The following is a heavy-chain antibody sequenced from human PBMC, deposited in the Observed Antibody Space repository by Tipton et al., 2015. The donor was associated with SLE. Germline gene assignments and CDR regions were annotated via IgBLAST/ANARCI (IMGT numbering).Heavy chain of an antibody. Sequence: QSGPEVKKPGASVKISCKTSGYSFTSYALHWVRQAPGQRLEWMAWINAGNGDTKYSQSFEIRIVVSRDISANTAYMELSSLTSEDTAIYYCARDQGYSGSWALDYWGQGTLVTVSS. D-gene: IGHD5-12*01. CDR1: GYSFTSYA. V-gene: IGHV1-3*01. CDR2: INAGNGDT. CDR3: ARDQGYSGSWALDY. J-gene: IGHJ4*02.